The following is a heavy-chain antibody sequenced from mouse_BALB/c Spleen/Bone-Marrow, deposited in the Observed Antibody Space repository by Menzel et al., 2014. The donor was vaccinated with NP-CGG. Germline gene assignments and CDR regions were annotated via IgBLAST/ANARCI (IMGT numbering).Heavy chain of an antibody. D-gene: IGHD4-1*01. J-gene: IGHJ4*01. CDR2: IYPSDSYT. Sequence: QVQLQQSGAELVRPGASVKLSCKASGYTFTSYWINWVKQRPGQGLERIGNIYPSDSYTNYNQKFKDKATLTVDKSSSTAYMQLSSPTSEDSAVYYCTRSGTLGAMDYWGQGTSVTVSS. CDR3: TRSGTLGAMDY. V-gene: IGHV1-69*02. CDR1: GYTFTSYW.